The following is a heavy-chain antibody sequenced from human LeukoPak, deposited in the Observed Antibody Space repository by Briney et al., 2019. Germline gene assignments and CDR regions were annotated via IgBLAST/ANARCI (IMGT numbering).Heavy chain of an antibody. J-gene: IGHJ4*02. CDR1: GFTFSSYG. CDR2: IRYDGSNK. CDR3: AKDRLVVVTAILLDY. Sequence: GGSLRLSCAASGFTFSSYGMHWVRQAPGKGLEWVAFIRYDGSNKYYADSVEGRFTISRDNSKNTLYLQMNSLRAEDTAVYYCAKDRLVVVTAILLDYWGQGTLVTVSS. D-gene: IGHD2-21*02. V-gene: IGHV3-30*02.